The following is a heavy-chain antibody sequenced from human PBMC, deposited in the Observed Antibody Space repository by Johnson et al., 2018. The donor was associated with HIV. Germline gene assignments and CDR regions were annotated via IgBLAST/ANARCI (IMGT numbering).Heavy chain of an antibody. Sequence: VQLVESGGGLVKPGGSLRVSCAASGFTFSNAWMNWVRQAPGKGLEWVGRIRSKTDGGTTEYAAPVKGRFTISRDDSKNTLYLQMNSLRAEDTAVYYCARDLSEGELGHAFDIWGQGTMVTVSS. D-gene: IGHD1-26*01. V-gene: IGHV3-15*01. J-gene: IGHJ3*02. CDR2: IRSKTDGGTT. CDR3: ARDLSEGELGHAFDI. CDR1: GFTFSNAW.